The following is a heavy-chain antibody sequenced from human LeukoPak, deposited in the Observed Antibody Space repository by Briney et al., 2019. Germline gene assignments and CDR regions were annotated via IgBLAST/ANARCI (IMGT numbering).Heavy chain of an antibody. D-gene: IGHD4-17*01. CDR3: AKAWALYGDIDFDY. CDR2: ISGSGGST. J-gene: IGHJ4*02. Sequence: GGSLRLSCAASGFPFSSYAMSWVRQAPGKGLEWVSAISGSGGSTYYADSVKGRFTISRDNSKTTLYLQMNSLRAEDTAVYYCAKAWALYGDIDFDYWGQGTLVTVSS. CDR1: GFPFSSYA. V-gene: IGHV3-23*01.